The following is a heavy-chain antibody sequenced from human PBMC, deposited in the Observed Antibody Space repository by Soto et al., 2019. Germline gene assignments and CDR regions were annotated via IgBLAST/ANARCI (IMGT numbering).Heavy chain of an antibody. D-gene: IGHD1-1*01. Sequence: QVHLVQSGGELKKPGASVKVSCRASGYNFSDFGITWVRQAPGQGREWMGWISGKNGNTNYAQKVQGRVTLTADTSTRTAYMEMRALTSDDTGIYYCARSASYEDTGTLENWGQGTPVTVSS. CDR3: ARSASYEDTGTLEN. J-gene: IGHJ4*02. V-gene: IGHV1-18*04. CDR1: GYNFSDFG. CDR2: ISGKNGNT.